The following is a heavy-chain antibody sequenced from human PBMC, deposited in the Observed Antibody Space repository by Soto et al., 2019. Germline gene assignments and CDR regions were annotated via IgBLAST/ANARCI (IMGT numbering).Heavy chain of an antibody. V-gene: IGHV1-69*12. CDR3: ASTPGGCSGGSCPYYYYGMDV. Sequence: QVQLVQSGAEVKKPGSSVKVSCKASGGTFSSYAISWVRQAPGQGLAWMGGIIPIFGTANYAQKFQGRVTSTADESTSTANMELSSLRSEDTAVYYCASTPGGCSGGSCPYYYYGMDVWGQGTTVTVSS. J-gene: IGHJ6*02. CDR2: IIPIFGTA. CDR1: GGTFSSYA. D-gene: IGHD2-15*01.